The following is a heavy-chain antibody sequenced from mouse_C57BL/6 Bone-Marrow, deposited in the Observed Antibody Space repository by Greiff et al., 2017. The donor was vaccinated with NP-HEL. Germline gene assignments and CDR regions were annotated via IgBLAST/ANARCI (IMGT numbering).Heavy chain of an antibody. Sequence: DVQLVESGGGLVQPKGSLKLSCAASGFSFNTYAMNWVRQAPGKGLEWVARIRSKSNNYATYYADSVKDRFTISRDDSESMLYLQMNNLKTEDTAMYYCVRQITTVVFDYWGQGTTLTVSS. V-gene: IGHV10-1*01. D-gene: IGHD1-1*01. CDR3: VRQITTVVFDY. CDR2: IRSKSNNYAT. J-gene: IGHJ2*01. CDR1: GFSFNTYA.